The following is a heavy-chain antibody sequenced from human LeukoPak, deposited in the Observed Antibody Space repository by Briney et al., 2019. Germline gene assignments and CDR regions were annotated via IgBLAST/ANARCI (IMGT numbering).Heavy chain of an antibody. Sequence: GGPLSLSCAASGLPYSDYYMSGIRQAPGKGLEWVSYSSGGSSYTKYADSVKGRFTISRDNARNSLYLQMSSMRAEDRAVYYCARGPFWGQGTLVTVSS. V-gene: IGHV3-11*05. CDR2: SSGGSSYT. J-gene: IGHJ4*02. CDR1: GLPYSDYY. CDR3: ARGPF.